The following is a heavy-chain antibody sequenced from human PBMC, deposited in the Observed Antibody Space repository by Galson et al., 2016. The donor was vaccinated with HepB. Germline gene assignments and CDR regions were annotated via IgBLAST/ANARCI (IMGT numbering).Heavy chain of an antibody. CDR1: GFTFSSYG. CDR3: ARDLRGMIRFFDWSTHFDS. V-gene: IGHV3-21*01. D-gene: IGHD3-9*01. J-gene: IGHJ4*02. Sequence: SLRLSCAASGFTFSSYGMYWVRQAPGKGLEWVSSISGTSTYIYYADSVKGRFTISRDNAKNSLYLQMNNVRAEDTAVYYCARDLRGMIRFFDWSTHFDSWGQGTLVTVSS. CDR2: ISGTSTYI.